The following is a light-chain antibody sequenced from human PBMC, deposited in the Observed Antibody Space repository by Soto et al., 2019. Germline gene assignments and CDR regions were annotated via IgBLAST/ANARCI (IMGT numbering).Light chain of an antibody. CDR1: SGHSSYA. J-gene: IGLJ3*02. V-gene: IGLV4-69*01. Sequence: QSVLTQSPSASASLGASVKLTCILSSGHSSYAIAWHQQQPEKGPRYLMKLNSDGSHRKGDGIPDRFSGSSSGAERYLTISSLQSEDEADYYCQTWGTGMVFGGGTKLTVL. CDR3: QTWGTGMV. CDR2: LNSDGSH.